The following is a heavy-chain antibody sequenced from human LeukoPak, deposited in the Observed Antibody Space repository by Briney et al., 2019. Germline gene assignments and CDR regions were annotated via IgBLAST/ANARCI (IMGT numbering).Heavy chain of an antibody. CDR1: GGSFSGYY. CDR3: ARAVAGNWFDP. V-gene: IGHV4-34*01. Sequence: PSETLSLTCAVYGGSFSGYYWSWIRQPPGKGLEWIGEINHSGSTNYNPSLKSRVTISVDTSKNQFSLKLSSVTAADTAVYYCARAVAGNWFDPWGQETLVTVSS. D-gene: IGHD6-19*01. J-gene: IGHJ5*02. CDR2: INHSGST.